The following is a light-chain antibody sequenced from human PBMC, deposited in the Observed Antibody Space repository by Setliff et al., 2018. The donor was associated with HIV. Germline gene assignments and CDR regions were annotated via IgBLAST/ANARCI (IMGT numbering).Light chain of an antibody. J-gene: IGLJ3*02. CDR3: CSYAGGTSLG. CDR1: SSDVDFYIY. Sequence: QSVLTQPASVSGSPGQSITISCTGTSSDVDFYIYVSCYQHRPGKAPKVIIYEGTKRPSGVSNRFSGSKSASLTISGLQAEDEADYYCCSYAGGTSLGFGGGTKVTAL. CDR2: EGT. V-gene: IGLV2-23*01.